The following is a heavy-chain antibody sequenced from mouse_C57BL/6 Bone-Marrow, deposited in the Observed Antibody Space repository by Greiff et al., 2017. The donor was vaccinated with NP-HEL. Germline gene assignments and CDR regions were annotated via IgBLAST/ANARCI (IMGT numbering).Heavy chain of an antibody. J-gene: IGHJ4*01. D-gene: IGHD2-12*01. CDR2: ISSGSSTI. V-gene: IGHV5-17*01. CDR3: ARGYRGLYYYAMDY. CDR1: GFTFSDYG. Sequence: DVKLVESGGGLVKPGGSLKLSCAASGFTFSDYGMHWVRQAPEKGLEWVAYISSGSSTIYYADTVKGRFTISRDNATSTLFLQMTSLRSEDTAMYYCARGYRGLYYYAMDYWGQGTSVTVSS.